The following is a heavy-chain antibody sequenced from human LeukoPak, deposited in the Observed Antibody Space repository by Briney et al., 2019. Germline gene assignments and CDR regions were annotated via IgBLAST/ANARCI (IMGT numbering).Heavy chain of an antibody. J-gene: IGHJ4*02. CDR1: GFTFSSYS. V-gene: IGHV3-21*04. CDR3: AKSGYYDSSGYDHDY. D-gene: IGHD3-22*01. CDR2: ISGSGYST. Sequence: GGSLRLSCAASGFTFSSYSMNWVRQAPGKGLEWVSAISGSGYSTYYADSVKGRFTISRDNAKNSLYLQMNSLRAEDTAVYYCAKSGYYDSSGYDHDYWGQGTLVTVSS.